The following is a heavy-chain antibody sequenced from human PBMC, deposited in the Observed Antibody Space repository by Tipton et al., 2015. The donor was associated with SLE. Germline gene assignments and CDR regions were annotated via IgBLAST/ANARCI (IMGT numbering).Heavy chain of an antibody. CDR1: GGPFSAHY. Sequence: LRLSCAVYGGPFSAHYWSWIRQPPGKGLEWIGEVNYSGSTKYNPSLKSRVTISVDTSKNQFSVKMTSMTAADTAVYYCATSLKYYDSSGPKDWGQGTMVTVSS. D-gene: IGHD3-22*01. CDR3: ATSLKYYDSSGPKD. V-gene: IGHV4-34*01. J-gene: IGHJ3*01. CDR2: VNYSGST.